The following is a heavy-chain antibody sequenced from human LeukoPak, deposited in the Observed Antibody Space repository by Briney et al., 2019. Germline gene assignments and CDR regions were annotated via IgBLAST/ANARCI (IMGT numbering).Heavy chain of an antibody. V-gene: IGHV3-21*01. Sequence: GGSLRLSCAASGFTFSSYSMNWVRQAPGKGLEWVSSISSSSSYIYYADSVKGRFTISRDNAKNLLYLQMNSLRAEDTAVYYCARTIAAAGTLDFDYWGQGTLVTVSS. D-gene: IGHD6-13*01. CDR3: ARTIAAAGTLDFDY. CDR2: ISSSSSYI. J-gene: IGHJ4*02. CDR1: GFTFSSYS.